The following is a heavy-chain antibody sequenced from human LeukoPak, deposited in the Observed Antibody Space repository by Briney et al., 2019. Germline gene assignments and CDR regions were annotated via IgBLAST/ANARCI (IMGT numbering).Heavy chain of an antibody. Sequence: SESLSLTCAVSGGSFSGYYWSWIRQPPGKGLEWIADIYYGGSTYYDPSLKSRVTISVDTSKNQFSLKLSSVTAADTAVYYCARAQELVPFDYWGQGTLVTVS. CDR3: ARAQELVPFDY. CDR1: GGSFSGYY. J-gene: IGHJ4*02. D-gene: IGHD6-13*01. V-gene: IGHV4-34*01. CDR2: IYYGGST.